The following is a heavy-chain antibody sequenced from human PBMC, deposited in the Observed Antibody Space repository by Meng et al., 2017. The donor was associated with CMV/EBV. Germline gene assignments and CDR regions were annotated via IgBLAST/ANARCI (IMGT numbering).Heavy chain of an antibody. CDR1: GGTFSSHA. Sequence: SVKVSCKASGGTFSSHAINWVRQAPGQGLEWMGGIIPILGIANYAPNFQGRVTITADKSTSTADMELRRLTSEDTAVYYCARKSERTGYFDPWGQGTLVTVSS. D-gene: IGHD3/OR15-3a*01. CDR3: ARKSERTGYFDP. CDR2: IIPILGIA. V-gene: IGHV1-69*10. J-gene: IGHJ5*02.